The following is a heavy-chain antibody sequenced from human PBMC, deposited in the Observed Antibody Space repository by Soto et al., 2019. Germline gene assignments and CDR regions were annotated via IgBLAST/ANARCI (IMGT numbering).Heavy chain of an antibody. V-gene: IGHV3-21*01. D-gene: IGHD6-13*01. Sequence: GSLRLSCEGSGFTFSSYSMNWVRQAPGKGLELVSSISGSGGYIYYADSVKGRFTISRDNAKNSLYLQMTSLRDEDTALYYCARDRQSTPWYAADYWGQGSLVTVSS. J-gene: IGHJ4*02. CDR1: GFTFSSYS. CDR3: ARDRQSTPWYAADY. CDR2: ISGSGGYI.